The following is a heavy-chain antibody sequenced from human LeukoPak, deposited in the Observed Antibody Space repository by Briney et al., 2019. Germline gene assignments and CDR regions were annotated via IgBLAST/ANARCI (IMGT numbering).Heavy chain of an antibody. J-gene: IGHJ4*02. CDR1: GFTFSSYS. Sequence: PGGSLRLSCAASGFTFSSYSMNWVRQAPGKGLEWVSSISSSSSYIYYADSVKGRFTISRDNAKNSLYLQMNSLRAEDTAVYYCARDFRSRGYSYGFDYWGQGTLVTVSS. V-gene: IGHV3-21*01. CDR3: ARDFRSRGYSYGFDY. D-gene: IGHD5-18*01. CDR2: ISSSSSYI.